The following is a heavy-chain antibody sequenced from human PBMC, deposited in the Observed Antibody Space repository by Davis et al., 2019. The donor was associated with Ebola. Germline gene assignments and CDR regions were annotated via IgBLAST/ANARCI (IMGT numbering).Heavy chain of an antibody. CDR2: IYSRGST. Sequence: SETLSLTCTVSGGSINNYFWSWIRQPPGKGLEWIGNIYSRGSTNYNPSLKSRLTISIDTSENQFSLKLTSVTAADTAVYYCARLLDWNYLVNWFDPWGQGTLVTVSS. J-gene: IGHJ5*02. D-gene: IGHD1-7*01. CDR3: ARLLDWNYLVNWFDP. CDR1: GGSINNYF. V-gene: IGHV4-59*01.